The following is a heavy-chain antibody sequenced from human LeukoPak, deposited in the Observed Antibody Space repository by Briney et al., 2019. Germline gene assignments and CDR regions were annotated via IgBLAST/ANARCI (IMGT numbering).Heavy chain of an antibody. D-gene: IGHD6-19*01. CDR2: ISSSGNT. V-gene: IGHV4-59*08. J-gene: IGHJ4*02. CDR1: GGSISNYY. CDR3: AGGRLWLAHDY. Sequence: PSQTLSLTCTVSGGSISNYYWSWIRQPPGKGLEWIGYISSSGNTNYNPSLKSRVSISVDTSKNQFSLRLSSVDAADSAVYYFAGGRLWLAHDYWGLGTLVTVSS.